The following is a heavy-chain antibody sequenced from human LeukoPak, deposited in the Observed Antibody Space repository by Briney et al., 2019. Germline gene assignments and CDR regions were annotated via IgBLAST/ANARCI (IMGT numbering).Heavy chain of an antibody. V-gene: IGHV1-46*01. D-gene: IGHD5-24*01. J-gene: IGHJ5*02. CDR1: GYTFTGYW. CDR3: ARDNSVRDEAWWFNP. CDR2: ISPSGGST. Sequence: GASVSVSCKAFGYTFTGYWMHWVLQAPGQGPEWMGVISPSGGSTIYAQKFKGRVTLTRDMSTSTDYLELSSLRSEDTAVYYCARDNSVRDEAWWFNPWGQGTLVTVSS.